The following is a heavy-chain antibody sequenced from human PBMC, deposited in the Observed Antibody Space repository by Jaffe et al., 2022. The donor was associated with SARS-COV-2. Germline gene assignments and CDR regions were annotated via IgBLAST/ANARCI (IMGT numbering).Heavy chain of an antibody. CDR1: GFTFSTCA. Sequence: EVQLVESGGGLVQPGGSLRLSCAASGFTFSTCAMSWVRQPPGKGLEWISVISSSGVDTHYTDSVKGRFTISRDNSKNTLSLQMNSLRAEDTAVYYCAKDYYYGFAAALDIWGQGTVVTVSS. J-gene: IGHJ3*02. V-gene: IGHV3-23*04. CDR2: ISSSGVDT. CDR3: AKDYYYGFAAALDI. D-gene: IGHD3-10*01.